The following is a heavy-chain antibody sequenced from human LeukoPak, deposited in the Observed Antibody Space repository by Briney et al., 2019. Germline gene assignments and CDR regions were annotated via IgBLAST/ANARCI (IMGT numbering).Heavy chain of an antibody. J-gene: IGHJ4*02. D-gene: IGHD6-19*01. CDR3: ARDLAVAGTREEK. Sequence: SGGSLRLSCAASGFTFSRYGMSWVRQAPGKGLEWVSVISGSGGSAYYADSVKGRFTISRDNSKNTLYLQMNSLRAEDTAVYYCARDLAVAGTREEKWGQGTLVTVSS. V-gene: IGHV3-23*01. CDR1: GFTFSRYG. CDR2: ISGSGGSA.